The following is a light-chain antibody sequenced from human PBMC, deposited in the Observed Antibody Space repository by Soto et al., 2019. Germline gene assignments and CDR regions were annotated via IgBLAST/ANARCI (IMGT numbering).Light chain of an antibody. CDR1: TGAVTSGHY. CDR2: DTN. CDR3: LLSYSGATWV. Sequence: QAVVTQEPSLTVSPGGTVTLTCGSSTGAVTSGHYPYWFQQKPGQAPRTLIYDTNNKHSWTPARFSGSLLGGKAALTLSGXXXEDEADYYCLLSYSGATWVFGGGTKVTVL. J-gene: IGLJ3*02. V-gene: IGLV7-46*01.